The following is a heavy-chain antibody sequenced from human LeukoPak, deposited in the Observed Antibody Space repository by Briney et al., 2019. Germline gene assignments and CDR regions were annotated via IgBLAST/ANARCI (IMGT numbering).Heavy chain of an antibody. V-gene: IGHV3-23*01. CDR3: AKEGGSGFYYSFDY. CDR2: ISGSGGDT. J-gene: IGHJ4*02. Sequence: GGSLRLSCAASGFTFSSFAMSWVRQAPGKGLEWVSGISGSGGDTYHADSVKGRFTISRDNAKNTLSLQMNRLRVEDTAVYYCAKEGGSGFYYSFDYWGQGTPVTVSS. CDR1: GFTFSSFA. D-gene: IGHD3-22*01.